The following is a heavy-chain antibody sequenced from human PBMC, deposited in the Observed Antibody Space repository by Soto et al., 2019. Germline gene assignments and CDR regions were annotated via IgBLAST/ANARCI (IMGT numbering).Heavy chain of an antibody. CDR1: CGSISSGDYY. CDR3: ASNWGGDCHPGELFDY. Sequence: PSETLSLTCTVYCGSISSGDYYWSWIRQPPGKGLECIGYIYYSGSTYYNPSLKSRVTISVDTSKNQFSLKLSSVTAADTAVYYCASNWGGDCHPGELFDYWGQGTLVTVSS. CDR2: IYYSGST. D-gene: IGHD2-21*02. J-gene: IGHJ4*02. V-gene: IGHV4-30-4*01.